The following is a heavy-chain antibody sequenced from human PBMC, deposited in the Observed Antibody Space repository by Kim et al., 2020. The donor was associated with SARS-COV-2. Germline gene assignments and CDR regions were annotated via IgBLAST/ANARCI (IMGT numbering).Heavy chain of an antibody. D-gene: IGHD3-22*01. Sequence: KSRVTISVDTSKNQFSLKLSSVTAADTAVYYCARFLDYYDSSGHWGWFDPWGQGTLVTVSS. V-gene: IGHV4-31*02. CDR3: ARFLDYYDSSGHWGWFDP. J-gene: IGHJ5*02.